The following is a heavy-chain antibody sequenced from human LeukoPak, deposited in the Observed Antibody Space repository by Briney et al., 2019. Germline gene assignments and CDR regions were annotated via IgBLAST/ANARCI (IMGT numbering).Heavy chain of an antibody. Sequence: SVKVSCKASGGTFSSYAISWVRQAPGQGLEWMGGIIPIFGTANYAQKFQGRVTITTDESTSTAYMELSSLRSEDTAVYYCARVSLTIRRGYSYGPFDYWGQGTLVTVSS. CDR3: ARVSLTIRRGYSYGPFDY. CDR1: GGTFSSYA. CDR2: IIPIFGTA. V-gene: IGHV1-69*05. J-gene: IGHJ4*02. D-gene: IGHD5-18*01.